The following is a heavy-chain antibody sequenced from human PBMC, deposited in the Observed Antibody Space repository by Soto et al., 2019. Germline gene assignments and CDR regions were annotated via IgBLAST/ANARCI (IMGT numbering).Heavy chain of an antibody. D-gene: IGHD6-6*01. Sequence: QVQLVQSGAEVKKPGSSVKVSCKASGGTFSSYAISWVRQAPGQGLEWVGGIIPIFGTANYAQKFQGRVTITADESTSTAYMELSSLRSEDTAVYYCARRSYSSSSGGNWFDPWGQGTLVTVSS. V-gene: IGHV1-69*01. CDR3: ARRSYSSSSGGNWFDP. J-gene: IGHJ5*02. CDR2: IIPIFGTA. CDR1: GGTFSSYA.